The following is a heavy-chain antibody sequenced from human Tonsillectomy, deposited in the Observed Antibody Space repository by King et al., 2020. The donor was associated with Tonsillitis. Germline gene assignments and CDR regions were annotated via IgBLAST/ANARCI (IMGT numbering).Heavy chain of an antibody. CDR1: GGSISSGSYY. CDR2: IYTSGST. CDR3: ARVVDNDFWSGRVEGYYYMDV. J-gene: IGHJ6*03. Sequence: VQLQESGPGLVKPSQTLSLTCTVSGGSISSGSYYWSWIRQPAGKGLEWIGRIYTSGSTNYNPSLKSRVTMSVDTSKNQFSLKLSSVTAADTAVYYCARVVDNDFWSGRVEGYYYMDVWGKGTTVTVSS. D-gene: IGHD3-3*01. V-gene: IGHV4-61*02.